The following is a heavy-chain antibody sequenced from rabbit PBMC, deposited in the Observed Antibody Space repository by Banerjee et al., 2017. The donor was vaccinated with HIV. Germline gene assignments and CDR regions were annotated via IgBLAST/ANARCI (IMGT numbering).Heavy chain of an antibody. Sequence: QEQLEESGGGLVKPEGSLTLTCKASGFSFSSSYWICWVRQAPGKGLEWIACIAAGSSGSTLYASWAKGRFTISKTSSTTVTLQMTSLTAADTATYFCARSVDGVIGWNFNLWGPGTLVTVS. V-gene: IGHV1S45*01. CDR2: IAAGSSGST. CDR1: GFSFSSSYW. J-gene: IGHJ4*01. CDR3: ARSVDGVIGWNFNL. D-gene: IGHD1-1*01.